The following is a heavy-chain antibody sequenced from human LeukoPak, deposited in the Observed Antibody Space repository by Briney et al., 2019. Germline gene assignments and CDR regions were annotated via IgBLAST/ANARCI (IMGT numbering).Heavy chain of an antibody. J-gene: IGHJ4*02. CDR1: GGTFSSYA. D-gene: IGHD4-17*01. CDR2: IIPIFGTA. CDR3: ARGGDYGDYSDY. Sequence: PAASVKVSCKASGGTFSSYAISWVRQAPGQGLEWMGGIIPIFGTANYAQKFQGRVTITTDESTSTAYMELSSLRSEDTAVYYCARGGDYGDYSDYWGQGTLVTVSS. V-gene: IGHV1-69*05.